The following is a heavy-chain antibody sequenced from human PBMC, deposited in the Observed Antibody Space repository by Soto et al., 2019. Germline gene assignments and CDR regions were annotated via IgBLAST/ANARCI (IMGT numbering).Heavy chain of an antibody. CDR3: ARGIAESLNVLRFGPFDY. V-gene: IGHV1-69*13. CDR2: IIPIFGTA. J-gene: IGHJ4*02. D-gene: IGHD3-3*01. CDR1: GGAFRSYA. Sequence: GASVEVSCKASGGAFRSYASSWVRQAPGQGLEWMGGIIPIFGTANYAQKFQGRVTITADESTSTAYMELSSLRSEDTAVYYCARGIAESLNVLRFGPFDYWGQGTLVTVSS.